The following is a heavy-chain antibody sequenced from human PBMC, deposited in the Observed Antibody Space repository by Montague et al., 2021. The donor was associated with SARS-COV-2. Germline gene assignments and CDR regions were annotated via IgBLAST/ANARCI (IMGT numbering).Heavy chain of an antibody. J-gene: IGHJ3*01. Sequence: VSPGASLPSDSLTWHWIRQSPSRGLDWLASTYYRSKWYNDSAPSVSGRATVKPDTSRNQFSLHLDSVTPEDTALYFCARKMDSSFDVWGKGTMVIVSS. CDR2: TYYRSKWYN. CDR1: GASLPSDSLT. D-gene: IGHD2-2*03. V-gene: IGHV6-1*01. CDR3: ARKMDSSFDV.